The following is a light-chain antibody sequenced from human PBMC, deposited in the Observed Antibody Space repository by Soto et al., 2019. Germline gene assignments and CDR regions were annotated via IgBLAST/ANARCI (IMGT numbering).Light chain of an antibody. V-gene: IGKV3-15*01. CDR2: GAS. Sequence: EIVMTQSPAALSLSPGERATLSCRASQSVGTNLAWYQQKPGQAPRPLIYGASARAADVPARFSGSGSGTEFTLTNSSLQSEDFAVYDCQQYSDWPPITFGGGTKVEIK. CDR1: QSVGTN. J-gene: IGKJ4*01. CDR3: QQYSDWPPIT.